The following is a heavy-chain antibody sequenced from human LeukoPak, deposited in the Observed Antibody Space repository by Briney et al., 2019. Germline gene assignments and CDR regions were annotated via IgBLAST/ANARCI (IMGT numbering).Heavy chain of an antibody. V-gene: IGHV1-46*01. CDR3: ARVRDGYNDAYDI. D-gene: IGHD5-24*01. CDR2: INPSGGNT. Sequence: ASVKVSCKASGYTFTNYYMHWVRQAPGQGLEWMGVINPSGGNTNYAQNFQGRVTMTRDTSTSTVYMELSSLRSEDTAVYYCARVRDGYNDAYDIWGQGTMVTVPS. J-gene: IGHJ3*02. CDR1: GYTFTNYY.